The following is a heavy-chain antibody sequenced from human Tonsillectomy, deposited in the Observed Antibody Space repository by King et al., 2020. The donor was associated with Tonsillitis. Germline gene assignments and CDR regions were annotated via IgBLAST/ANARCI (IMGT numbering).Heavy chain of an antibody. CDR1: GFTFDDYT. J-gene: IGHJ6*03. D-gene: IGHD3-3*01. CDR2: ISGDGVST. V-gene: IGHV3-43*01. CDR3: AKAQYYDAYYYMDV. Sequence: VQLVESGGVVVQPGGALRLSCAASGFTFDDYTMHWVRQTPEKGLEWVSLISGDGVSTYYAESVKGRFTISRDNSKNSLYLQMNSLRTDDTALYYCAKAQYYDAYYYMDVWGKGTMVTVSS.